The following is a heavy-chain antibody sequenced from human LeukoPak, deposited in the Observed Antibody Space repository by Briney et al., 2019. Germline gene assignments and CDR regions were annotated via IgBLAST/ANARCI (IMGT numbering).Heavy chain of an antibody. Sequence: PGGSLRLSCAASGFIFSSYVMIWVRQAPGKGLEWVSIIGTSGGDIHYADAVKGRFSISRDNSKHPMSLQMNSLRVDDTAVYYCARDPNWGSGYWGQGTLVTVSS. J-gene: IGHJ4*02. CDR2: IGTSGGDI. CDR1: GFIFSSYV. CDR3: ARDPNWGSGY. V-gene: IGHV3-23*01. D-gene: IGHD7-27*01.